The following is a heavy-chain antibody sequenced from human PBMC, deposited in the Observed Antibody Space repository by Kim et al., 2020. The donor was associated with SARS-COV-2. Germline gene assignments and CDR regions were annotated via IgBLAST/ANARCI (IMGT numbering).Heavy chain of an antibody. CDR2: ISSAGSP. D-gene: IGHD3-16*01. J-gene: IGHJ4*02. CDR3: SRGRGDN. CDR1: EFSVSTDF. Sequence: GGSLRLSCTASEFSVSTDFMGWVRQAPGQGLEWVSIISSAGSPYYMDSVKGRITISRDSSKNTLYLQMNSLRDEDTAVYYCSRGRGDNWGQGTLVTVSS. V-gene: IGHV3-53*01.